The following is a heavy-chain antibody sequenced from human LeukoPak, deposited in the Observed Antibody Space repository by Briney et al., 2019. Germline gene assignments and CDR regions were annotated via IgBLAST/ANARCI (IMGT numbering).Heavy chain of an antibody. CDR3: AKDRSYYGAGSFFEY. CDR2: LSYDGSDK. CDR1: GFTFNTYG. J-gene: IGHJ4*02. Sequence: GESLKISCAASGFTFNTYGMHWVRQAPGKGLEWVAALSYDGSDKWYTDSVKGRFTISRDNSENTVYLQMNSLRTEDTAVYYCAKDRSYYGAGSFFEYWGQGTLVTVSS. D-gene: IGHD3-10*01. V-gene: IGHV3-30*18.